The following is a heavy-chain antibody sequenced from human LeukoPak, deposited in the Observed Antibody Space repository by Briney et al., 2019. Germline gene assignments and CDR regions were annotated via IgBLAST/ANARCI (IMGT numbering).Heavy chain of an antibody. V-gene: IGHV4-59*01. CDR2: IYYSGST. D-gene: IGHD3-22*01. J-gene: IGHJ4*02. CDR3: ARGVYYDSSGYYLIDY. Sequence: SETLSLTCTVSGGSISSYYWSWIRQPPGKGLEWIGYIYYSGSTNYNPSLKSRVTISVDTSKNQFSLKLSSVTAADTAVYYCARGVYYDSSGYYLIDYWGQGTLVTVSS. CDR1: GGSISSYY.